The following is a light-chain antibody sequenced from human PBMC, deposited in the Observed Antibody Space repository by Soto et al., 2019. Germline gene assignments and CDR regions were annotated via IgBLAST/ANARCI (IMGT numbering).Light chain of an antibody. CDR3: QQYNDYWT. CDR1: QSLNIW. Sequence: DIHMTQSPSTLSASVGDRVTITCRASQSLNIWLAWYQQKPGRAPQLLIYQASTLASGVPSRLSGSGSGSEFTLTISSMTPDDFATYYCQQYNDYWTFGHGTKVDIK. J-gene: IGKJ1*01. V-gene: IGKV1-5*03. CDR2: QAS.